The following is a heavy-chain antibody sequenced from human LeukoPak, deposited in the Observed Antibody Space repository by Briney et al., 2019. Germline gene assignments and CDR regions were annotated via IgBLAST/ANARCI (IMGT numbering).Heavy chain of an antibody. V-gene: IGHV1-46*01. Sequence: ASVKVSCKASGYTFSSYHIHWVRQAPGQGLEWMGKINPSFNPGVDVTSYAQKFQGRVTMTRDISTNTVYMELSSLTSEDTAVYYCAREGSVVPASHFDYWGQGTLVTVSS. CDR3: AREGSVVPASHFDY. D-gene: IGHD2-2*01. CDR2: INPSFNPGVDVT. CDR1: GYTFSSYH. J-gene: IGHJ4*02.